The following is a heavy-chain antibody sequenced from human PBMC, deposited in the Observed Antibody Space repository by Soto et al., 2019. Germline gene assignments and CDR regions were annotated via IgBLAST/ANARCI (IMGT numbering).Heavy chain of an antibody. D-gene: IGHD6-6*01. Sequence: GGSLRLSCAASGFTFRYYNMHWVRQAPGKGLEWISFIRSNSGNTYYADSVKGRFTISRDNAKDSLYLQMNSLRDEDTAVYYCARDGESSSSSDFDYWGQGTLVTVSS. CDR3: ARDGESSSSSDFDY. V-gene: IGHV3-48*02. J-gene: IGHJ4*02. CDR2: IRSNSGNT. CDR1: GFTFRYYN.